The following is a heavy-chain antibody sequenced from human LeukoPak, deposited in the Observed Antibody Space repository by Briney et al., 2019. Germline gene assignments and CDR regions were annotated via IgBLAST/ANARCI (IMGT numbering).Heavy chain of an antibody. V-gene: IGHV3-23*01. Sequence: GGSLRLSGAASGFPFSSYAMSWFGQTPGKGLEGVSSIIASGGTTYYADSGKGRFTISRDNSKDTVYLQMNTLRAEYTAVYYCAKGAGGSYGLYYFDYWGQGALVTVSS. CDR1: GFPFSSYA. CDR2: IIASGGTT. D-gene: IGHD3-10*01. J-gene: IGHJ4*02. CDR3: AKGAGGSYGLYYFDY.